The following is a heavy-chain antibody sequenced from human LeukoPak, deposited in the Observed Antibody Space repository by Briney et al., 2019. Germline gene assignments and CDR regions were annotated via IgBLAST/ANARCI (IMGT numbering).Heavy chain of an antibody. Sequence: SETLSLTCTVSGASISSYYWSWIRQPPGKGLEWIGYIYYSGSTNYNPALKSRVTISEDTSKNQISLKLSSVTAADTAVYYCARGGAAAPRDAFDIWGQGTMVTVSS. J-gene: IGHJ3*02. CDR3: ARGGAAAPRDAFDI. D-gene: IGHD6-13*01. V-gene: IGHV4-59*12. CDR1: GASISSYY. CDR2: IYYSGST.